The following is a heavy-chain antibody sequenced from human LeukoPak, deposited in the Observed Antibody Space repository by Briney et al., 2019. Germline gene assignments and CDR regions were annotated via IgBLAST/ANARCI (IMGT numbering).Heavy chain of an antibody. J-gene: IGHJ4*02. CDR2: ISYDGSNK. D-gene: IGHD4-17*01. V-gene: IGHV3-30*03. Sequence: GGSLRLSCAASGFTFSSYWMSWVRQAPGKGLEWVAVISYDGSNKYYADSVKGRFTISRDNSKNTLYLQMNSLRAEDTAVYYCATVRYGDSHSPPDYWGQGTLVTVSS. CDR1: GFTFSSYW. CDR3: ATVRYGDSHSPPDY.